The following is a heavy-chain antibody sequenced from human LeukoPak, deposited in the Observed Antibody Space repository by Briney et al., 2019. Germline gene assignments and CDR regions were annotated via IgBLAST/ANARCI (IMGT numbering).Heavy chain of an antibody. CDR3: ARFSPHNNYNDS. V-gene: IGHV4-34*01. D-gene: IGHD5-24*01. Sequence: SETLSLTCAVCGGSFSSYYWTWIRQPPGKGLQWMGEFNHSGNTNYNPSLKSRVSISVDTSKNQFSLKLTSVTAADTAVYYCARFSPHNNYNDSWGQGTLVTVSS. CDR1: GGSFSSYY. CDR2: FNHSGNT. J-gene: IGHJ4*02.